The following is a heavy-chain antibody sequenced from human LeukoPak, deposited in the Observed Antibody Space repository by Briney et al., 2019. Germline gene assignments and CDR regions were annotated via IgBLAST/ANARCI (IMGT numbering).Heavy chain of an antibody. CDR1: GFTFSSYG. J-gene: IGHJ4*02. D-gene: IGHD6-13*01. CDR3: ARGYYSSSRFDS. Sequence: GRSLRLSCAASGFTFSSYGMHWVRQAPGKGLEWVAIIWYDGSNKYYADSLKGRFTISRDNSKNTLYLQMNSLRAEDTAVYYCARGYYSSSRFDSWGQGTLVSVSS. V-gene: IGHV3-33*01. CDR2: IWYDGSNK.